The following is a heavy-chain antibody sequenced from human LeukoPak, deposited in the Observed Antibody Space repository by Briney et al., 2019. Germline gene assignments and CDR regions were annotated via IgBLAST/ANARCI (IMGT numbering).Heavy chain of an antibody. J-gene: IGHJ4*02. V-gene: IGHV3-23*01. D-gene: IGHD1-26*01. CDR1: GFTFSTSA. CDR3: ARGRYSGSYLLDY. CDR2: ISGSGGTT. Sequence: GGSLRLSCAASGFTFSTSAMTWVRQAPGKGLEWVSAISGSGGTTYYADSVKGRFTISRDNAKNSLYLQMNGLRAEDTALYYCARGRYSGSYLLDYWGQGTLVTVSS.